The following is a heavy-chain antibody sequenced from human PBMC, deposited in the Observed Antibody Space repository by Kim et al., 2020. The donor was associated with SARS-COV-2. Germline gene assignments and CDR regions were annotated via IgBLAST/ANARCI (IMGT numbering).Heavy chain of an antibody. CDR1: GFTFSNAW. CDR3: TTPIGGYSGYDLGDAFDI. V-gene: IGHV3-15*01. D-gene: IGHD5-12*01. J-gene: IGHJ3*02. CDR2: IKSKTDGGTT. Sequence: GGSLRLSCAASGFTFSNAWMSWVRQAPGKGLEWVGRIKSKTDGGTTDYAAPVKGRFTISRDDSKNTLYLQMNSLKTEDTAVYYCTTPIGGYSGYDLGDAFDIWGQGTMVTVSS.